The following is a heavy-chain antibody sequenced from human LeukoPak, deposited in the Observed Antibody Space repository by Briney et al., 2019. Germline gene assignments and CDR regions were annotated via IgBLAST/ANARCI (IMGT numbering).Heavy chain of an antibody. Sequence: GGSLRLSCTASGFTFGDYAMNWVCQAPGKGLEWVGFIRSKAYGGTTEYAASVKGRFTISRDDSKSIAYLQMNRLKTEDTAVYYCTREEACRFLYGSGSYYPHFDFWGQGTLVTVSS. CDR1: GFTFGDYA. CDR2: IRSKAYGGTT. D-gene: IGHD3-10*01. V-gene: IGHV3-49*04. CDR3: TREEACRFLYGSGSYYPHFDF. J-gene: IGHJ4*02.